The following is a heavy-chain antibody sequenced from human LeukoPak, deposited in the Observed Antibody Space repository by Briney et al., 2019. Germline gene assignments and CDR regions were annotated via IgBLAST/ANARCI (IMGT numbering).Heavy chain of an antibody. V-gene: IGHV4-59*11. D-gene: IGHD4-17*01. CDR2: ISYFGRP. CDR1: DDSFSSHH. J-gene: IGHJ3*02. Sequence: SETLPLTCAVSDDSFSSHHGTWIRQPTGKGVEWIGYISYFGRPNSNPSLKSRVTHSLDPSHNQFSLKPSSVTAPGPAVLYCTGDLVTVIKGFDIWGQGRMVSVSS. CDR3: TGDLVTVIKGFDI.